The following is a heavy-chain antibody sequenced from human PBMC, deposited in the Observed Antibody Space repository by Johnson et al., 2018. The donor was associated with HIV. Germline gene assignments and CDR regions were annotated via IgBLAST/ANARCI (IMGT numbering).Heavy chain of an antibody. J-gene: IGHJ3*02. D-gene: IGHD6-19*01. Sequence: QVQLVESGGGGVQPGRSLRLSCAASGFTFSNYGMHWVRQAPGKGLEWVAFIRYDGSNKYYADSVKGRFTISRDNSKNTLYLQMNSLRAEDTAVYYCARRRVAGDDAFDMWGQGTMVSVSS. CDR3: ARRRVAGDDAFDM. CDR1: GFTFSNYG. V-gene: IGHV3-30*02. CDR2: IRYDGSNK.